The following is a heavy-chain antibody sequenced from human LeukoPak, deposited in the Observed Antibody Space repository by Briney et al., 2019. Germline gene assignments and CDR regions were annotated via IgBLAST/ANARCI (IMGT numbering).Heavy chain of an antibody. D-gene: IGHD6-13*01. V-gene: IGHV4-34*01. CDR3: ARGRGYSSS. J-gene: IGHJ4*02. CDR2: INHSGST. CDR1: GGSFSGYY. Sequence: SETLSLTCAVYGGSFSGYYWSWIRQPPGKGLEWIGEINHSGSTKYKPSLKSRVTISVDTSKNQFSLKLSSVTAADTAVYYCARGRGYSSSWGQGTLVTVSS.